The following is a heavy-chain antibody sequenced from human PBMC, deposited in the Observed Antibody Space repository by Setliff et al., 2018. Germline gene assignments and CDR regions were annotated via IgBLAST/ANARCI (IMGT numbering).Heavy chain of an antibody. CDR3: ASANTTGYYYFDY. D-gene: IGHD1-26*01. CDR2: ISSSSAYI. V-gene: IGHV3-21*01. J-gene: IGHJ4*02. Sequence: LSLSCAASGLIFTSYSMNWVRQAPGKGLEWVSSISSSSAYIYYADSVKGRFTISRDNAKNSVYLQMNSLRAEDTAVYYCASANTTGYYYFDYWGQGTLVTVSS. CDR1: GLIFTSYS.